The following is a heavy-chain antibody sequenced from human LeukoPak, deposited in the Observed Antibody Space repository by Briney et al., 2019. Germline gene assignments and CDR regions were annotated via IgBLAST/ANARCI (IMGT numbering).Heavy chain of an antibody. J-gene: IGHJ3*02. CDR3: ARDPSRLAAGQVLGAFDI. D-gene: IGHD6-13*01. Sequence: GASVKVSCKASGGTFSIYAISWVRQAPGQGLEWMGGIIPIFGTANYAQKFQGRVTITADESTSTAYMELSSLRSEDTAVYYCARDPSRLAAGQVLGAFDIWGQGTMVTVSS. CDR2: IIPIFGTA. V-gene: IGHV1-69*13. CDR1: GGTFSIYA.